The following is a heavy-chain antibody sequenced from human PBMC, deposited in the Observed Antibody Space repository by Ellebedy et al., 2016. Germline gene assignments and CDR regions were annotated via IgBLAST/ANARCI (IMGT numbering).Heavy chain of an antibody. V-gene: IGHV3-21*05. CDR3: VGDMAFAFDI. Sequence: GGSLRLSCVASGFTFTSYSMSWVRQSPGKGLEWLSNIRGSNSETYYANSVKGRFTVSRDNAKNSLFLQMNSLRAEDTAVYFCVGDMAFAFDIWGQGTKVTVST. CDR2: IRGSNSET. J-gene: IGHJ3*02. D-gene: IGHD5-24*01. CDR1: GFTFTSYS.